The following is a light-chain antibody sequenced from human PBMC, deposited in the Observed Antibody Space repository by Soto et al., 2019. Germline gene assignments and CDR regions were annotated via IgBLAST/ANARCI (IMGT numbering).Light chain of an antibody. CDR2: DAS. V-gene: IGKV3-11*01. CDR1: QSVSNY. J-gene: IGKJ2*01. Sequence: EIVLTQSPATLSVSPGERATLSCRASQSVSNYLAWYQQKPGQAPRLLIYDASNRATGVPARFSGSGSGTDFTLTISSLVPEDFAVYYCQKGGTFGQGTKLEIK. CDR3: QKGGT.